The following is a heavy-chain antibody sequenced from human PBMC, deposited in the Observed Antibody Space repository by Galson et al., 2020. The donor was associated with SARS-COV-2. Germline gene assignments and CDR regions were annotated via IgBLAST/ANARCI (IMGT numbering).Heavy chain of an antibody. V-gene: IGHV4-30-4*01. CDR3: AREKTTDYYYYYMDV. J-gene: IGHJ6*03. D-gene: IGHD4-17*01. Sequence: SETLSLTCTVSGGSISRGDYYWSWIRQPPGKGLEWIGYIYYSGSTYYNPSLKSRLTISVDTSKNQFSLKLSSVTAADTAVYYCAREKTTDYYYYYMDVWGKGTTVTVSS. CDR1: GGSISRGDYY. CDR2: IYYSGST.